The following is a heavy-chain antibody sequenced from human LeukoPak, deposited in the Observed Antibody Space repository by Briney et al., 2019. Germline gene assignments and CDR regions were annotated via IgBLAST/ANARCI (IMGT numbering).Heavy chain of an antibody. CDR3: ARNPTYGYGDYYFDY. J-gene: IGHJ4*02. D-gene: IGHD4-17*01. Sequence: SETLSLTCTVSGGSISSGGYYWSWIRQHPGKGLEWIGYIYYSGSTYYNPSLKSRVTISVDKSKNQFSLKLSSVTAADTAVYYCARNPTYGYGDYYFDYWGQGTLVTVSS. V-gene: IGHV4-31*03. CDR2: IYYSGST. CDR1: GGSISSGGYY.